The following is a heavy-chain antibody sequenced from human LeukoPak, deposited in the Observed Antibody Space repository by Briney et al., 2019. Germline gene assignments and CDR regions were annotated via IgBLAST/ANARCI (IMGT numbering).Heavy chain of an antibody. J-gene: IGHJ4*02. CDR3: AKGPGYYDSSGYLDY. V-gene: IGHV3-30*18. CDR2: ISYDGSNK. Sequence: GGSLRLSCAASGFTFSSYGMHWVRQAPGKGLEWVAVISYDGSNKYYADSVKGRFTISRDNSKNTLYLQMNSLRAEDTAVYYCAKGPGYYDSSGYLDYWGQGTLVTVSS. D-gene: IGHD3-22*01. CDR1: GFTFSSYG.